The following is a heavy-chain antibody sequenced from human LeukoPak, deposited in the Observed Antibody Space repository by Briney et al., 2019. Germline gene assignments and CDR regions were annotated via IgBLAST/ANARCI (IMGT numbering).Heavy chain of an antibody. Sequence: GESLKISCKGSGYTYTKSWIAWVRQMPGEGLELMGIIHPPDSETRYSPSFEGQVTISVDKSISTAYLQWSSLKASDTAMYYCARQGCTTTSCHTIDYWGQGTLVTVSS. D-gene: IGHD2-2*02. CDR1: GYTYTKSW. V-gene: IGHV5-51*01. J-gene: IGHJ4*02. CDR2: IHPPDSET. CDR3: ARQGCTTTSCHTIDY.